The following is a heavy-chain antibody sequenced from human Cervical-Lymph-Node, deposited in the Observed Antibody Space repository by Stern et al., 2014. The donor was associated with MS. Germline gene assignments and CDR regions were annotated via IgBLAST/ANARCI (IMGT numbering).Heavy chain of an antibody. CDR3: ARGATINDFDF. V-gene: IGHV4-31*03. CDR2: IYYAGST. D-gene: IGHD5-12*01. J-gene: IGHJ4*02. CDR1: GASVSSSGYY. Sequence: QVQLQESGPGLVKPSQTVSLTCTVSGASVSSSGYYWSWIRQHPGKGLEWIGYIYYAGSTYYTPSLKSRVTISRDTSKNRFSLRLSSVTAADTAVYFCARGATINDFDFWGQGTLVTVSS.